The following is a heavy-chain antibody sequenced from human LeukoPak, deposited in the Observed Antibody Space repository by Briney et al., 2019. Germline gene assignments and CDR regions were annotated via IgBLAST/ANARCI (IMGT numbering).Heavy chain of an antibody. CDR3: ARAGYSSGWYPLSDWFDP. J-gene: IGHJ5*02. D-gene: IGHD6-19*01. CDR1: GFTFSSYS. Sequence: PGGSLRLSCAASGFTFSSYSMNWVRQAPGKGLEWVSYISSSSSTIYYAGSVKGRFTISRDNAKNSLYLQMNSLRAEDTAVYYCARAGYSSGWYPLSDWFDPWGQGTLVTVSS. V-gene: IGHV3-48*01. CDR2: ISSSSSTI.